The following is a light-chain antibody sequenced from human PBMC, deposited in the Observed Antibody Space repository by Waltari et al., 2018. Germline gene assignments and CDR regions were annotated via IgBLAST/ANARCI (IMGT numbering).Light chain of an antibody. CDR2: EVN. CDR3: SSYAGNKKV. Sequence: HSALTQPPSASGSPGQPVTISCTGTSSDVGGYNYVSWYQQHPGKAPKLMIYEVNKRPSGVPDRFSGSKSGNTASLTVSGLQAEDEADYYCSSYAGNKKVFDGGTKLTVL. CDR1: SSDVGGYNY. J-gene: IGLJ2*01. V-gene: IGLV2-8*01.